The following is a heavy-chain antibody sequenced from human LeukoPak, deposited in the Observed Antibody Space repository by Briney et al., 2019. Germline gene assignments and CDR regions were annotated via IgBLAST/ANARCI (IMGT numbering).Heavy chain of an antibody. CDR2: ISYDGSNK. CDR1: GFTFKSYA. J-gene: IGHJ4*02. CDR3: ARRRDYYDSSGYLYYFDY. D-gene: IGHD3-22*01. Sequence: PGGSLRLSCSASGFTFKSYAVHWVRQAPGKGLEWVAVISYDGSNKYYADSVRGRFTISRDNSKNTLYLQMNSLRAEDTAVYYCARRRDYYDSSGYLYYFDYWGQGTLVTVSS. V-gene: IGHV3-30-3*01.